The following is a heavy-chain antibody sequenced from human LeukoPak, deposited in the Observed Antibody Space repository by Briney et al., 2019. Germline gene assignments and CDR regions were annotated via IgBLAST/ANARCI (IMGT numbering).Heavy chain of an antibody. J-gene: IGHJ5*02. CDR2: INHSGST. D-gene: IGHD3-16*01. V-gene: IGHV4-34*01. CDR1: GGSFSGYY. Sequence: SETLSLTCAVYGGSFSGYYWSWIRQPPGKGLEWIGEINHSGSTNYNPSLKSRVTISLDTSRNQFSLKLNSVTAADTAVYYCARVSWPGRGSRFDPWGQGTLVTVSS. CDR3: ARVSWPGRGSRFDP.